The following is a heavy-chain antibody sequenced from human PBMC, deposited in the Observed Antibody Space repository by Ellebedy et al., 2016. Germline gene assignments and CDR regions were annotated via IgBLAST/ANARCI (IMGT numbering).Heavy chain of an antibody. Sequence: GESLKISXTASGFTFSNAWMSWVRQAPGKGLEWIAYIRGGGSPIYYADSVKGRFTISRDNAQNSLYLQMDSLRDEDTAVYYCARYLGREVPDAFDLWGQGTMVTVSS. CDR1: GFTFSNAW. J-gene: IGHJ3*01. CDR3: ARYLGREVPDAFDL. D-gene: IGHD2-2*01. V-gene: IGHV3-48*02. CDR2: IRGGGSPI.